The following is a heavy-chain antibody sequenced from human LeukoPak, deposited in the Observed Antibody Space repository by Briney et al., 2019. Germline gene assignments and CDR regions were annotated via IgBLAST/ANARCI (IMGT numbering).Heavy chain of an antibody. Sequence: SETLSLTCTVSGGSISSYYWSWIRQPPGKGLEWLGYIYYSGSTNYNPSLKSRLTISVDASKNQFSLKLTSVTAADTAVYYCARAYYYGSGSYGLDYWGQGTLVTVSS. CDR2: IYYSGST. CDR3: ARAYYYGSGSYGLDY. J-gene: IGHJ4*02. V-gene: IGHV4-59*01. CDR1: GGSISSYY. D-gene: IGHD3-10*01.